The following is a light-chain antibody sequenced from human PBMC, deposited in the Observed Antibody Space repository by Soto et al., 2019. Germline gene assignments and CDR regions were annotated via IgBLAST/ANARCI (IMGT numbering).Light chain of an antibody. CDR1: SDINVGSYN. V-gene: IGLV5-37*01. J-gene: IGLJ1*01. Sequence: QPVLTQPPSSSASPGESASLTCTLPSDINVGSYNIYWYQQQPGSPPRYLLYYYSDSDKGQGSGVPSRFSGSKDASANTGILLISGLQSEDEADYYGMIWPSNAYVFGTGTKLTVL. CDR3: MIWPSNAYV. CDR2: YYSDSDK.